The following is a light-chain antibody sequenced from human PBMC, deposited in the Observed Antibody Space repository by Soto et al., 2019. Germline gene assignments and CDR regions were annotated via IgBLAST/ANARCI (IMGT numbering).Light chain of an antibody. CDR2: AAS. V-gene: IGKV1-39*01. CDR1: QTIDRY. Sequence: DIQMTQSPSSLSASIGDRVTITCRTSQTIDRYLNWYQQKQGEAPKLLISAASSLQSAVPSRFSGSGSGTHFTLSISSLQPEEFGTYYCLQSHSTPPTFGQGTKVEIK. CDR3: LQSHSTPPT. J-gene: IGKJ1*01.